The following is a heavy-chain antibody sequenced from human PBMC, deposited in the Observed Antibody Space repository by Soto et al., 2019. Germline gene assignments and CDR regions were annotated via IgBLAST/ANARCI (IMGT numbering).Heavy chain of an antibody. V-gene: IGHV2-5*02. CDR3: AHPPIYVWDSYHFDY. Sequence: QITLKESGPTVVRPTQTLTLTCTFSGFSLTTSGVGVGWIRQPPGKALEWLAVIYWDDDKRYSSSLKSRLTITTDTYNIQVVLTMTNRDPVDTARQLLAHPPIYVWDSYHFDYWGQGTLVTVSS. CDR1: GFSLTTSGVG. CDR2: IYWDDDK. D-gene: IGHD3-16*02. J-gene: IGHJ4*02.